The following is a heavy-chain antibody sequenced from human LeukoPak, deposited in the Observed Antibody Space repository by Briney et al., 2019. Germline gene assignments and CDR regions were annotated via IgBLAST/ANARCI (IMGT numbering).Heavy chain of an antibody. Sequence: GGSLRLSCAASGFTFSSYSMNWVRQAPGKGLEWASSISSSSSYIYYADSVKGRFTISRDNAKNSLYLQMNSLRAEDTAVYYCARDLEWDTAMVNPTGYWGQGTLVTVSS. J-gene: IGHJ4*02. CDR2: ISSSSSYI. CDR3: ARDLEWDTAMVNPTGY. CDR1: GFTFSSYS. V-gene: IGHV3-21*01. D-gene: IGHD5-18*01.